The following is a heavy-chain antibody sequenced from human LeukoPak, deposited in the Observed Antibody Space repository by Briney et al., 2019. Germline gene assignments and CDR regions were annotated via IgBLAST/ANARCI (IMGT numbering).Heavy chain of an antibody. Sequence: GGSLRLSCAASGFTFSSYWVSWVRQAPGKGLEWVSSISSSSSYIYYADSVKGRFTISRDNAKNSLYLQMNSLRAEDTAVYYCARSQYCGGDCYPNWFDPWGQGTLVTVSS. CDR1: GFTFSSYW. J-gene: IGHJ5*02. D-gene: IGHD2-21*02. CDR3: ARSQYCGGDCYPNWFDP. V-gene: IGHV3-21*01. CDR2: ISSSSSYI.